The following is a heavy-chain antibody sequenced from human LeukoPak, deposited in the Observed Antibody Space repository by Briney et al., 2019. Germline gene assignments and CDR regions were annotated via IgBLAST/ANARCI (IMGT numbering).Heavy chain of an antibody. CDR1: GFTFSSYG. D-gene: IGHD3-10*01. Sequence: QSGGSLRLSCAASGFTFSSYGMSWVRQAPGKGLEWVSAISGSGGSTYYADSVKGRFTISRDNSKNTLYLQMNSLRAEDTAVYYCARPLSMVRETDAFDIWGQGTMVTVSS. CDR2: ISGSGGST. CDR3: ARPLSMVRETDAFDI. V-gene: IGHV3-23*01. J-gene: IGHJ3*02.